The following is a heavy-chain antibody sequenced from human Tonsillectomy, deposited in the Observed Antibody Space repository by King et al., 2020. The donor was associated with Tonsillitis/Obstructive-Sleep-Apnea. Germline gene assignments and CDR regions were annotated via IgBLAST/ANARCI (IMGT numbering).Heavy chain of an antibody. V-gene: IGHV3-7*03. CDR2: IKQDGSEK. J-gene: IGHJ4*02. Sequence: EVQLVQSGGGLVQPGGSLRLSCAASGFTFSDYWMSWVRQAPGKGLEWVANIKQDGSEKCYVDSVKGRFTISRDNAENSLYLQMNSLRAEDTAVYYCARDRRRTGYDYGYWGQGTLVTVSS. D-gene: IGHD5-12*01. CDR3: ARDRRRTGYDYGY. CDR1: GFTFSDYW.